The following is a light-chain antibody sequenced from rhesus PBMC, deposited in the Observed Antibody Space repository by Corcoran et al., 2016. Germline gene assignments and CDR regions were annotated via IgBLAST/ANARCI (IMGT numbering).Light chain of an antibody. Sequence: DIQMTQSPSSLSASVGDKVTITCHASQVINNWLAWYQHSPGKAPKTLIFETYRLRSGVPLRFSGSGSGTDFTLTISNLQPEDFATYYCQQYDGLPLTFGGGTKVEIK. CDR2: ETY. V-gene: IGKV1-19*01. CDR1: QVINNW. CDR3: QQYDGLPLT. J-gene: IGKJ4*01.